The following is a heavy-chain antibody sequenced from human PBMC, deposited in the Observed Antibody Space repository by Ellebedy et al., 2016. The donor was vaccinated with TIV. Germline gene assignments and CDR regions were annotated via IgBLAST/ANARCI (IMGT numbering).Heavy chain of an antibody. Sequence: SETLSLXXAVSGYSISSINWWGWIRQPPGKGLEWIGYIYYSGSTYYNPSLKSRVTMSVDTSKNQFSLKLSSVTAVDTAVYYCARIHVRGPRYFDLWGRGTLVTVSS. CDR2: IYYSGST. CDR3: ARIHVRGPRYFDL. J-gene: IGHJ2*01. CDR1: GYSISSINW. V-gene: IGHV4-28*01. D-gene: IGHD3-3*01.